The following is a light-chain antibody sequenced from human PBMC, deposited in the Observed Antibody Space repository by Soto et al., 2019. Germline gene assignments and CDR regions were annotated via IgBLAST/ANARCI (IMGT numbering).Light chain of an antibody. J-gene: IGLJ3*02. Sequence: QSALTQPASVSGSPGQSISISCTGTSSDVGGYNYVSWYQQHPGKAPKLIIYEVTNRPPGVSNRFSGSKSGNTASLTISGLQAGDEADYYGISYRSGTTLVFGGGTKRT. V-gene: IGLV2-14*01. CDR3: ISYRSGTTLV. CDR1: SSDVGGYNY. CDR2: EVT.